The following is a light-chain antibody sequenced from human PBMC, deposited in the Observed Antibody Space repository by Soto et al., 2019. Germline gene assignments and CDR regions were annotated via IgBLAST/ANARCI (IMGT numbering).Light chain of an antibody. CDR1: SSDVGGYNY. CDR2: EVS. J-gene: IGLJ1*01. Sequence: QSALTQPPSASGSPGQSVTISCTGTSSDVGGYNYVSWYQQHPGKAPKLMIYEVSKRPSGVPDRFSGSKSGDTASLTVSGLQAEDEADYYCSSYAGIGGIYVFGTGTKVTVL. V-gene: IGLV2-8*01. CDR3: SSYAGIGGIYV.